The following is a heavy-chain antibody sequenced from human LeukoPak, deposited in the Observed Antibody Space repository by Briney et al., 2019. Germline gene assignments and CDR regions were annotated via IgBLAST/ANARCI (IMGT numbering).Heavy chain of an antibody. Sequence: TSETLSLTCTVSGGSISSSSYYWGWIRQPPGKGLEWIGSIYYSGSTYYNPSLKSRVTISVDTSKNQFSLKLSSVTAADTAVYYCARDRNFDWLHYYYYYMDVWGKGTTVTISS. J-gene: IGHJ6*03. V-gene: IGHV4-39*07. D-gene: IGHD3-9*01. CDR1: GGSISSSSYY. CDR3: ARDRNFDWLHYYYYYMDV. CDR2: IYYSGST.